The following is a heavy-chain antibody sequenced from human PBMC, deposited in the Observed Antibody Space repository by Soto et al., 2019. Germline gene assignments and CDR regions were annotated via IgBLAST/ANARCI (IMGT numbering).Heavy chain of an antibody. Sequence: EVQLVESGGGLVKPGGSLRLSCAASGFTFSSYSMNWVRQAPGKGLEWVSSISSSSSYIYYADSVKGRFTISRDNAKNSLYLQMNSLRAEDTAVYYCARDPDVWSGEFDYWGQGTLVTVSS. CDR1: GFTFSSYS. CDR3: ARDPDVWSGEFDY. J-gene: IGHJ4*02. D-gene: IGHD3-3*01. CDR2: ISSSSSYI. V-gene: IGHV3-21*01.